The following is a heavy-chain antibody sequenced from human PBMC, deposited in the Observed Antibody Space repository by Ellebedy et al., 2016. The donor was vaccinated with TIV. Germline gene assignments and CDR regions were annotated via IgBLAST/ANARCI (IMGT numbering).Heavy chain of an antibody. J-gene: IGHJ6*02. CDR2: IIPIFGTA. D-gene: IGHD6-13*01. CDR3: ASCSSRWSRVDGWDYYGMDV. Sequence: AASVKVSCKASGGTFSSYAISWVRQAPGQGLEWMGGIIPIFGTANYAQKFQGRVTITADESTSTAYMELSSLRSEDTAVYYCASCSSRWSRVDGWDYYGMDVWGQGTTVTVSS. V-gene: IGHV1-69*13. CDR1: GGTFSSYA.